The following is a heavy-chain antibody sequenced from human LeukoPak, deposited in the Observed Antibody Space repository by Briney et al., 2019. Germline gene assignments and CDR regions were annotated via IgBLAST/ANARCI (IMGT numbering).Heavy chain of an antibody. CDR1: GFTFDDYA. V-gene: IGHV3-9*01. CDR2: ISWNSGSI. D-gene: IGHD3-22*01. Sequence: GGSLRLSCAASGFTFDDYAMHWVRQAPGKGLEWVSGISWNSGSIGYADSVKGRFTISRDNAKNSLYLQMNSLRAEDTALYYCAKATYYYDSSGSYYFDYWGQGTLVTVSS. CDR3: AKATYYYDSSGSYYFDY. J-gene: IGHJ4*02.